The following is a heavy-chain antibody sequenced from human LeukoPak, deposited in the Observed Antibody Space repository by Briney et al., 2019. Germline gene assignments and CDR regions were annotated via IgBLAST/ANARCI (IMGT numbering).Heavy chain of an antibody. CDR3: ARERGYGDRFDY. CDR1: GFTFSIYA. CDR2: ISSSSSYI. V-gene: IGHV3-21*01. Sequence: PGGSLRLSCAASGFTFSIYAMSWVRQAPGKGLEWVSSISSSSSYIYYADSVKGRFTISRDNAKDSLYLQMNSLRAEDTAVYYCARERGYGDRFDYWGQGTLVTVSS. D-gene: IGHD4-17*01. J-gene: IGHJ4*02.